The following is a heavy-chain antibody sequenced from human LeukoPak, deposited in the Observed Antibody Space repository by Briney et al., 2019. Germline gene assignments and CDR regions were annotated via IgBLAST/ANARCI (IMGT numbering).Heavy chain of an antibody. J-gene: IGHJ5*02. V-gene: IGHV4-34*01. Sequence: SETLSLTCTIYGGSFSGYYWSWIRQPPGKGPEWIGEINRSGSTNYNPSLKCRVTISLDTSKNQFSLKLSSVTAADTAVYYCVNWNYSGNWFDPWGQGTLVTVSS. D-gene: IGHD1-7*01. CDR3: VNWNYSGNWFDP. CDR1: GGSFSGYY. CDR2: INRSGST.